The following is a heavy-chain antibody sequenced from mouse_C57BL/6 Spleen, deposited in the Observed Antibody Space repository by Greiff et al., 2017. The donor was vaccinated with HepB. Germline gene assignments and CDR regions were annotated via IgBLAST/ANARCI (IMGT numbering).Heavy chain of an antibody. V-gene: IGHV1-19*01. CDR3: ARGTILTDHYFDY. CDR1: GYTFTDYY. D-gene: IGHD4-1*01. Sequence: VQLQQSGPVLVKPGASVKMSCKASGYTFTDYYMNWVKQSHGKSLEWIGVINPYNGGTSYNQKFKGKATLTVDKSSSTAYMELNSLTSEDSAVYYCARGTILTDHYFDYWGQGTTLTVSS. CDR2: INPYNGGT. J-gene: IGHJ2*01.